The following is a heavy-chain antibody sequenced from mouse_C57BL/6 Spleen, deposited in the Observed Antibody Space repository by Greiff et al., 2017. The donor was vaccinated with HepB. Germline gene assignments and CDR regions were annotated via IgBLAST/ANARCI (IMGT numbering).Heavy chain of an antibody. D-gene: IGHD3-2*02. V-gene: IGHV1-26*01. Sequence: EVQLQQSGPELVKPGASVKISCKASGYTFTDYYMNWVKQSHGKSLEWIGDINPNNGGTSYNQKFKGKATLTVDKSSSTAYMELRSLTSEDSAVYYCAPTAQATYYAMDYWGQGTSVTVSS. CDR1: GYTFTDYY. CDR3: APTAQATYYAMDY. CDR2: INPNNGGT. J-gene: IGHJ4*01.